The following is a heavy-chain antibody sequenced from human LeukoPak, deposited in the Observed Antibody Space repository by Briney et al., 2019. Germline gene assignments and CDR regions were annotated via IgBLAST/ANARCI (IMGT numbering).Heavy chain of an antibody. J-gene: IGHJ4*02. CDR2: IYYSGST. CDR1: GGSISSYY. Sequence: SETLSLTCTVSGGSISSYYWSWIRQPPGKGLEWIGYIYYSGSTNYNPSLKSRVTISVDTSKNQFSLKLSSVTAADTAVYYCARHQTDFWRDYYFDYWSQGTLVTVSS. D-gene: IGHD3-3*01. V-gene: IGHV4-59*08. CDR3: ARHQTDFWRDYYFDY.